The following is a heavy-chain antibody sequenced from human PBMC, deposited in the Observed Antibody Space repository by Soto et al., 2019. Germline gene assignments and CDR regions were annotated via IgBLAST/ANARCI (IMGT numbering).Heavy chain of an antibody. D-gene: IGHD2-2*02. J-gene: IGHJ6*02. CDR2: INDNGGTK. CDR1: GVAFSSSE. Sequence: GGSLILSCAASGVAFSSSELSWVGQAPGKGLEWISHINDNGGTKYYADSVKGRFTISRDNAKNSLYLQMNSLRAEDTGVYYCARTECTSTPLYTAYYYYGLVVWGQAPTVTVFS. V-gene: IGHV3-48*03. CDR3: ARTECTSTPLYTAYYYYGLVV.